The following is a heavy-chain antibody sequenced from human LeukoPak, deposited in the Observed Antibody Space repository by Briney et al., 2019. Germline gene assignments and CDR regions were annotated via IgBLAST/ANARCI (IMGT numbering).Heavy chain of an antibody. Sequence: SQTLSLTCTVSGGSISSGGYYWSWIRQHPGKGLEWIGYIYYSGSTYYNPSLKSRVTISVDTSKNQFSLKLSSVTAADTAVYYCARGLGDIVVVPAAIGWFDPWGQGTLVTVSS. CDR2: IYYSGST. CDR1: GGSISSGGYY. V-gene: IGHV4-31*03. J-gene: IGHJ5*02. D-gene: IGHD2-2*02. CDR3: ARGLGDIVVVPAAIGWFDP.